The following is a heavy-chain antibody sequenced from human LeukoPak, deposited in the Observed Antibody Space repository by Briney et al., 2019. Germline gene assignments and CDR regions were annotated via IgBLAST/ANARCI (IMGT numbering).Heavy chain of an antibody. V-gene: IGHV1-69*13. J-gene: IGHJ6*02. Sequence: SVKVSCKASGGTFSSYAISWVRQAPGQGLEWMGGIIPIFGTANYAQKFQGRVTITADESTSTDYMELSSLRSEDTAVYYCARSSSGYSHRYYYYYYGMDVWGQGITVTVSS. CDR2: IIPIFGTA. CDR3: ARSSSGYSHRYYYYYYGMDV. CDR1: GGTFSSYA. D-gene: IGHD5-18*01.